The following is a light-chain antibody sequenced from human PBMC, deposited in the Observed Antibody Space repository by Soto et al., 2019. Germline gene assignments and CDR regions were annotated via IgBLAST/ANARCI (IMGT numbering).Light chain of an antibody. CDR1: QSVSSS. J-gene: IGKJ5*01. Sequence: EIVSTQSPATLSLSPGERATLSCRASQSVSSSLAWYQQKHGQAPRLLISDTSNRATGIPARFSGSGSGTDFTLTISSLEPEDFAVYYCQQRSDWRITFGQGTRLEIK. CDR2: DTS. V-gene: IGKV3-11*01. CDR3: QQRSDWRIT.